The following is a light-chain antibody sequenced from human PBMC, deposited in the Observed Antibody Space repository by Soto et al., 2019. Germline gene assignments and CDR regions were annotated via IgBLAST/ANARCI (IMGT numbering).Light chain of an antibody. CDR1: QSVSSSY. CDR2: DAS. V-gene: IGKV3-20*01. CDR3: QQYGSSPYT. J-gene: IGKJ2*01. Sequence: EIVLTQSPGTLSLSPGERATLSCRASQSVSSSYLAWYQQKPGQAPRLLIYDASNRATGIPDTFSGSGSGTDFTLAISRLEPEDFAVYFCQQYGSSPYTFGQGTKLEIK.